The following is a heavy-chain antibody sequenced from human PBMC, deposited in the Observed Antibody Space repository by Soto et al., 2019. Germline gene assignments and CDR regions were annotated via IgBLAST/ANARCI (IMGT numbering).Heavy chain of an antibody. D-gene: IGHD5-12*01. CDR1: GFTFSSYG. V-gene: IGHV3-30*18. CDR2: ISYDGSVN. CDR3: AKENSGGYEYYYAMDV. J-gene: IGHJ6*02. Sequence: QVQLVESGGGVVQPGRSLRLSCAASGFTFSSYGMHWVRQAPGKGLEWVAVISYDGSVNYYPDSLRGRFTISRDNPKNPLFLQMNSLRPEDTAVYYCAKENSGGYEYYYAMDVWGQVTTVTVSS.